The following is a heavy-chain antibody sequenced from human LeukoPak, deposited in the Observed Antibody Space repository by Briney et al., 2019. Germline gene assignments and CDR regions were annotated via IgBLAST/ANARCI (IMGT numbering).Heavy chain of an antibody. D-gene: IGHD1-26*01. V-gene: IGHV1-46*01. CDR2: INPSGGST. J-gene: IGHJ4*02. CDR1: GYTFTSYY. Sequence: GASVKVSCKASGYTFTSYYMHWVRQAPGQGLEWMGIINPSGGSTSYAQKFQGRVTMTTDTSTSTAYMELRSLRSDDTAVYYCARDTGSGSYYSGWGQGTLVTVSS. CDR3: ARDTGSGSYYSG.